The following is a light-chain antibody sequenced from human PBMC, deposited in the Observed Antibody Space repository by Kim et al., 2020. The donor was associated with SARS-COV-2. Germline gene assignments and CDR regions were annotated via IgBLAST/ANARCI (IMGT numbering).Light chain of an antibody. Sequence: IVMTQTPLSLSVTPGQPASISCKSSQSLLHSDGETYLYWYLQKPGQSPQLLIYKVSSRFSGVPDRFSGSGSGTDFTLKISRVEAEDVGVYYCMQGIHLPLTFCGGTKVDI. CDR1: QSLLHSDGETY. V-gene: IGKV2-29*02. CDR2: KVS. CDR3: MQGIHLPLT. J-gene: IGKJ4*01.